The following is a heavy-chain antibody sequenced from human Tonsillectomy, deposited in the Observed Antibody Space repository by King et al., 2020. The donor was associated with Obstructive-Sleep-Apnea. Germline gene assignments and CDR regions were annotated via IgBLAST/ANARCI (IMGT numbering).Heavy chain of an antibody. CDR2: IYPGDSDT. CDR1: GYSFTSYW. V-gene: IGHV5-51*01. Sequence: QLVQSGAEVKKPGESLKIACKGSGYSFTSYWIGWVRQMHGKGLEWMGIIYPGDSDTRYSPSFQGQVTISADKSISTAYLQWSSLKASDTAMYYCARSGYCSVGSCSNYYYYGMDVWGQGTTVTVSS. CDR3: ARSGYCSVGSCSNYYYYGMDV. D-gene: IGHD2-15*01. J-gene: IGHJ6*02.